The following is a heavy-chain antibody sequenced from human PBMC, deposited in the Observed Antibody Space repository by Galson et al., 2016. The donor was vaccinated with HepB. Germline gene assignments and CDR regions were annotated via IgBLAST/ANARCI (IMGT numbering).Heavy chain of an antibody. Sequence: LRLSCAASGFTFDNYAMNWVRQAPGKGLEWVSGIVGVGTTTFYADFVKGRLTVSRDNSQNMLYLQINNLRADDTAVYYCVRQGGYTGNFPLDSWGQGTLVTVSS. CDR3: VRQGGYTGNFPLDS. CDR2: IVGVGTTT. D-gene: IGHD1-26*01. J-gene: IGHJ4*02. V-gene: IGHV3-23*01. CDR1: GFTFDNYA.